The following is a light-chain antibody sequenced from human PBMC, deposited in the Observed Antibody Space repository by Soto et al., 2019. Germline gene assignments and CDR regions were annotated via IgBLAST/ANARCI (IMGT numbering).Light chain of an antibody. V-gene: IGKV3-15*01. CDR3: QQYNNWPPLT. CDR2: GAS. Sequence: EIVMTPSPATLSVPPGERATPSCRARQSVSSNLAWYQQKPGQAPRLLIYGASPRATGIPARFSGSGSGTEFTLTISSLQSEDFAVYYCQQYNNWPPLTFGGGTKVDIK. J-gene: IGKJ4*01. CDR1: QSVSSN.